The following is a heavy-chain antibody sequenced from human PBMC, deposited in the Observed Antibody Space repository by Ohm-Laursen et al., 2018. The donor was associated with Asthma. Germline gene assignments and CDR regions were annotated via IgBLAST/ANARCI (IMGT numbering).Heavy chain of an antibody. CDR1: GFTFSSYA. CDR3: ARDGFGYYYGMDV. J-gene: IGHJ6*02. D-gene: IGHD2-2*03. CDR2: ISGSGGST. Sequence: SLRLSCTASGFTFSSYAMSWVRQAPGKGLEWVSAISGSGGSTYYADSVKGRFTISRDNSKNTLYLQMNSLRAEDTAVYYCARDGFGYYYGMDVWGQGTTVTVSS. V-gene: IGHV3-23*01.